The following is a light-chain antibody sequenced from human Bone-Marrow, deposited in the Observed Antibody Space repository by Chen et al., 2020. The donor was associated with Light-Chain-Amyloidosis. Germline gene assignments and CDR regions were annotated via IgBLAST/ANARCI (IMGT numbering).Light chain of an antibody. CDR2: GSS. V-gene: IGKV3-20*01. CDR3: QQYGTSPLT. Sequence: EIVLTQCPGTRSLSQGEGANLSCRASQTISSNSLTCYQQKFGQDPRLLIYGSSSRATGIPDRFTGSGSGTDFTLTIKRLEPEDFAMYYCQQYGTSPLTFGGGTKVEIK. CDR1: QTISSNS. J-gene: IGKJ4*01.